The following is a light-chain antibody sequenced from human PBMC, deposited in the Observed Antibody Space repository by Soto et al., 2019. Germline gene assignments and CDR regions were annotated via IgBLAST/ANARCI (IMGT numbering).Light chain of an antibody. V-gene: IGKV1-6*01. J-gene: IGKJ4*01. CDR3: LQDFNYPLT. Sequence: IQVTQAPASLFASVGGRVTTTCRTSQAIRNDLGWYQQKPGKAPKLVIYDAFNLQSGVPSRFSGSGFGTDFTLTISSLQPEDSATYYCLQDFNYPLTFGGGTKLDI. CDR1: QAIRND. CDR2: DAF.